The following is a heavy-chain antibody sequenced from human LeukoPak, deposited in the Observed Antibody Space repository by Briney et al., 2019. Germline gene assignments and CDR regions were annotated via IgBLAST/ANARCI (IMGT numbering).Heavy chain of an antibody. CDR2: ISSSSSYI. V-gene: IGHV3-21*01. J-gene: IGHJ3*02. D-gene: IGHD2-2*01. CDR3: ARDHCSSTSCYEDAFDI. CDR1: GFTFSSYS. Sequence: GGSLRLSCAASGFTFSSYSMNWVRQAPGKGLEWVSSISSSSSYIYYADSVKGRFTISRDNAKNSLYLQMNSLRAEDTAVYYCARDHCSSTSCYEDAFDIWGQGTMVTVSS.